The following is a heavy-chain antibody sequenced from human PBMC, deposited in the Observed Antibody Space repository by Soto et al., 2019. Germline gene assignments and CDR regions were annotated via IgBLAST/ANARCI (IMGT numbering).Heavy chain of an antibody. J-gene: IGHJ4*02. CDR3: ARVPSSSGRAHFDY. CDR2: ISYDGSNK. Sequence: QVQLVESGGGVVQPGRSLRLSCAASGFTFSSYAMHWVRQAPGKGLEWVAVISYDGSNKYYADSVKGRFTISRDNSENTLYLQMNRLRAEDTAVYYCARVPSSSGRAHFDYWGQGTLVTVSS. D-gene: IGHD2-15*01. V-gene: IGHV3-30-3*01. CDR1: GFTFSSYA.